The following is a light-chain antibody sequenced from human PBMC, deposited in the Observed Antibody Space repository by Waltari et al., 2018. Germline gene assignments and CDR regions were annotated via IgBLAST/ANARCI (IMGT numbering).Light chain of an antibody. CDR3: QQYHNWPLT. Sequence: EIVMTQSPATLSLSPGERATLSCRASQSVGSNYFAWYQQKPGQAPRLLIYGASTRATGIPARFSGSGSGTEFTLTINSLQSEDFAVYYCQQYHNWPLTFGGGTNVEIK. CDR2: GAS. V-gene: IGKV3-15*01. CDR1: QSVGSN. J-gene: IGKJ4*01.